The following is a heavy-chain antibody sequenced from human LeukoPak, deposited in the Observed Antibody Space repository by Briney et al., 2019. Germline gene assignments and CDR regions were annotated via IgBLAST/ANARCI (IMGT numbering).Heavy chain of an antibody. CDR1: GFTFSRYW. V-gene: IGHV3-15*01. CDR2: IKSKTDGGTT. CDR3: TTELEIQLWLLGDAFDI. Sequence: PGGSLRLSCAASGFTFSRYWMSWVRQAPGKGLEWVGRIKSKTDGGTTDYAAPVKGRFTISRDDSKNTLYLQMNSLKTEDTAVYYCTTELEIQLWLLGDAFDIWGQGTMVTVSS. D-gene: IGHD5-18*01. J-gene: IGHJ3*02.